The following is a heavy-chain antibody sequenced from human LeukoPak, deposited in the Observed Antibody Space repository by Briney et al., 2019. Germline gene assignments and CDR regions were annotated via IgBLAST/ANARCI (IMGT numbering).Heavy chain of an antibody. CDR2: INHSGST. D-gene: IGHD5-24*01. CDR1: GGSFSGYY. V-gene: IGHV4-34*01. Sequence: SETLSLTCAVYGGSFSGYYWSWICQPPGKGLEWIGEINHSGSTNYNPSLKSRVTISVDTSKNQFSLKLSSVTAADTAVYYCARGRSGEMDGYNPKHAFDIWGQGTMVTVSS. J-gene: IGHJ3*02. CDR3: ARGRSGEMDGYNPKHAFDI.